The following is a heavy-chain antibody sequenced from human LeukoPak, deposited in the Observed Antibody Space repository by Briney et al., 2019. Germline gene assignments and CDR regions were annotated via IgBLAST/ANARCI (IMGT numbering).Heavy chain of an antibody. CDR2: IYYSGST. D-gene: IGHD3-3*01. CDR1: GGSISSYY. V-gene: IGHV4-59*01. CDR3: ARGRLLEWSFDY. Sequence: SETLSLTCTVSGGSISSYYWSWIRQPPGKGLEWIGYIYYSGSTNYNPSLKSRVTISVDTSKNQFSLKLTSVTAADTAVYYCARGRLLEWSFDYWGQGTLVTVSS. J-gene: IGHJ4*02.